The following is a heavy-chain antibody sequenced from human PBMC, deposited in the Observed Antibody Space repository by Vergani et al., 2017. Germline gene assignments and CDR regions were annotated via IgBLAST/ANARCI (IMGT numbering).Heavy chain of an antibody. J-gene: IGHJ5*02. V-gene: IGHV4-59*01. D-gene: IGHD3-22*01. Sequence: QVQLQESGPGLVKPSETLSLTCTVSGGSISSYYWSWIRQPPGKGLEWIGYIYYSGSTNYNPSLKSRVTILVDTSKNQFSLKLSSVTAADTAVYYCARGSDDSSGYDWVGGWFDPWGQGSLVTVSS. CDR1: GGSISSYY. CDR3: ARGSDDSSGYDWVGGWFDP. CDR2: IYYSGST.